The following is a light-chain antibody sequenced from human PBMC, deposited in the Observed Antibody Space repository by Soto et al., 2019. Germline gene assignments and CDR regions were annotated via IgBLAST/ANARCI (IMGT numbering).Light chain of an antibody. CDR2: YDD. CDR1: SSNIGNYA. J-gene: IGLJ1*01. V-gene: IGLV1-36*01. Sequence: VVTQPRSVSEALSARVTISCSGSSSNIGNYAVNWYQQLPGKAPKLLIYYDDLLPSGVSDRFSGSKSGTSASLAISGLQSEDEADYYCAAWDDSLNGYVFGTGTKVTVL. CDR3: AAWDDSLNGYV.